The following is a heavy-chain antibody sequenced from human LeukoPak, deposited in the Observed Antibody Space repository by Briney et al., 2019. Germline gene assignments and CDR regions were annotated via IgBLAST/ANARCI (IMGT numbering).Heavy chain of an antibody. CDR2: ISGSGGST. CDR1: GFTFSSYW. V-gene: IGHV3-23*01. D-gene: IGHD2-21*02. CDR3: AKRPYCGGDCYSGAFDY. Sequence: PGGSLRLSCAASGFTFSSYWMHWVRQAPGKGLVWVSAISGSGGSTYYADSVKGRFTISRDNSKNTLYLQMNSLRAEDTAVYYCAKRPYCGGDCYSGAFDYWGQGTLVTVSS. J-gene: IGHJ4*02.